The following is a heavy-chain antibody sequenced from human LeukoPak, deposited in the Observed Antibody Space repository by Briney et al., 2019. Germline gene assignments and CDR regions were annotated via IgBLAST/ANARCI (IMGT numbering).Heavy chain of an antibody. CDR1: GGSFSGYY. CDR3: ARDRSSGYYDY. V-gene: IGHV4-34*01. CDR2: INHSGST. J-gene: IGHJ4*02. D-gene: IGHD3-22*01. Sequence: PSETLSLTCAVYGGSFSGYYWSWIRQPPGKGLEWIGEINHSGSTNYNPSLKSRVSISLDTSKNQFSLKLTSVTAADSAVYYCARDRSSGYYDYWGQGILVTVST.